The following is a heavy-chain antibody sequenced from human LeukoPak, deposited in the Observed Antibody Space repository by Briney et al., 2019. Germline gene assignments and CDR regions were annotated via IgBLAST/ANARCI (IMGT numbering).Heavy chain of an antibody. J-gene: IGHJ6*03. CDR3: TRYYYGSGSYYVGYYYYYMDV. CDR2: IRSKAYGGTT. D-gene: IGHD3-10*01. CDR1: GFTFGDYA. V-gene: IGHV3-49*04. Sequence: GGSLRLSCTASGFTFGDYAMSWVRQAPGKGLEWVGFIRSKAYGGTTEYAASVKGRFTISRDDSKSIAYLQMNSLKTEDTAVYYCTRYYYGSGSYYVGYYYYYMDVWGKGTTVTVSS.